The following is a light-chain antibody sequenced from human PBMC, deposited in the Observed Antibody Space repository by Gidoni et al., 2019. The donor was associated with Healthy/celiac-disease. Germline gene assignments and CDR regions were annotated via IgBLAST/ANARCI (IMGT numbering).Light chain of an antibody. CDR3: QQSYSTPPWT. CDR1: QSISSY. J-gene: IGKJ1*01. Sequence: DIQMTQSPSSLSASVGDRVTITCRASQSISSYLNWYQQKPGKAPKLLIYAASSLQSGVPERFSGSGAGTDFNLTISRLQPEDFETNYCQQSYSTPPWTFGQGTKVEIK. CDR2: AAS. V-gene: IGKV1-39*01.